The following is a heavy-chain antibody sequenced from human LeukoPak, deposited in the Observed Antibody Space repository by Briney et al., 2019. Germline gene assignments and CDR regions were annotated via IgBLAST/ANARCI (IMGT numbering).Heavy chain of an antibody. Sequence: PGGSLRLSCAVSGFTFSKFAMRWVRQAPGKGLEWVSAIRGSGGGTQYADSVRGRFTIFRDNSKNTLYLQMNTLRAEDTAVYYCARDPNGDYIGAFDFWGRGTMVTVS. D-gene: IGHD4-17*01. CDR2: IRGSGGGT. CDR1: GFTFSKFA. J-gene: IGHJ3*01. V-gene: IGHV3-23*01. CDR3: ARDPNGDYIGAFDF.